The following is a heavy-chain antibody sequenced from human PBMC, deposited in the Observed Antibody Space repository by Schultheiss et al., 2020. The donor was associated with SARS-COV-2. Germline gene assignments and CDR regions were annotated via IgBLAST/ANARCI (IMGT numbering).Heavy chain of an antibody. J-gene: IGHJ3*02. D-gene: IGHD3-16*01. CDR3: ARDPRGLRLDAFDI. CDR1: GGSISTSSYY. CDR2: VYSSGSP. V-gene: IGHV4-31*03. Sequence: LRLSCTVSGGSISTSSYYWGCIRQPPGKGLEWIGYVYSSGSPYYHPSLKSRVTISVDTSKNQFSLKLSSVTAADTAVYYCARDPRGLRLDAFDIWGQGTMVTVSS.